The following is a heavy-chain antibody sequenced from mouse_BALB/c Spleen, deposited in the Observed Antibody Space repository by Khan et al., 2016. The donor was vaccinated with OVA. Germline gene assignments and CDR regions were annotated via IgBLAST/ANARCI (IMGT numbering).Heavy chain of an antibody. V-gene: IGHV7-3*02. J-gene: IGHJ4*01. CDR2: IRDKANGYTT. CDR3: AREWEFYAMDY. D-gene: IGHD4-1*01. Sequence: LVQSGGSLRLSCATSGFTFTDYYMTWVRQPPGKALEWLGCIRDKANGYTTEYSASVRGRFTISRDNSQSILYLQMNSLRAEDSATYYCAREWEFYAMDYWGQGTSVTVSS. CDR1: GFTFTDYY.